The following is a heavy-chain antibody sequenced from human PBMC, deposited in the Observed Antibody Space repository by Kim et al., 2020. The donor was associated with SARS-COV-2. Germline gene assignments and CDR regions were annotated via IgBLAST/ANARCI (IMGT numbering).Heavy chain of an antibody. Sequence: KDYADSVEGRFTISRDNAKNTLYLQMNSLGAEDTAVYYCARSGGYSHFDYWGQGTLVTVSS. CDR2: K. D-gene: IGHD2-21*02. CDR3: ARSGGYSHFDY. J-gene: IGHJ4*02. V-gene: IGHV3-30*01.